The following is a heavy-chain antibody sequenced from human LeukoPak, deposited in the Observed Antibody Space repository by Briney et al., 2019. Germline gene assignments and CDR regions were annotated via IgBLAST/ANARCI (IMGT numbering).Heavy chain of an antibody. CDR3: ARDLILRPIP. J-gene: IGHJ5*02. CDR2: IYHSGST. V-gene: IGHV4-38-2*02. CDR1: GGSISSGYY. D-gene: IGHD2-21*01. Sequence: PSQTLSLTCTVSGGSISSGYYWGWIRQPPGKGLEWIGSIYHSGSTYYNPSLKSRVTISVDTSKNQFSLKLRSVTAADTAVYYCARDLILRPIPWGQGTLVTVSS.